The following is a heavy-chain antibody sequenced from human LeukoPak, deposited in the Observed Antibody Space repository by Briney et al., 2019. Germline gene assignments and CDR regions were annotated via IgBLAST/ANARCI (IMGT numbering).Heavy chain of an antibody. J-gene: IGHJ5*02. CDR1: GLAFSNAW. CDR2: IKSKIDGGTT. Sequence: MPGGSLRLSCTASGLAFSNAWMTWVRQAPGRGLEWVGRIKSKIDGGTTDFAAPVKGRFSISRDDSKNTMYLEMNSLKTEDTAVYYCTTGTYYYDSSGYSWGNPWGQGTLVTVSS. CDR3: TTGTYYYDSSGYSWGNP. D-gene: IGHD3-22*01. V-gene: IGHV3-15*01.